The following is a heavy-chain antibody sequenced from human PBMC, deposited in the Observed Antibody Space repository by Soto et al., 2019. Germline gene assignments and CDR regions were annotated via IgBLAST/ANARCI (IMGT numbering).Heavy chain of an antibody. J-gene: IGHJ6*02. V-gene: IGHV4-59*01. Sequence: SETLSLTCTVSGGSISSYYWSWIRQPPGKGLEWIGYIYYSGSTNYNPSLKSRVTISVDTSKNQFSLKLSSVTAADTAVYYCARVEVVPAAMSYYYGMDVWGQGTTVTVSS. CDR2: IYYSGST. CDR1: GGSISSYY. CDR3: ARVEVVPAAMSYYYGMDV. D-gene: IGHD2-2*01.